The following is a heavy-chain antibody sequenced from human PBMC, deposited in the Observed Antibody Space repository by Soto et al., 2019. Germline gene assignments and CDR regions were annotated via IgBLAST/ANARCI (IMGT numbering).Heavy chain of an antibody. CDR1: GGAFSSYA. CDR2: MIHIFGTA. J-gene: IGHJ6*02. D-gene: IGHD3-22*01. V-gene: IGHV1-69*13. CDR3: ARDSVTMIVLAHGGYYYGMGV. Sequence: SVKVSCNACGGAFSSYAISWVRQAPGQGLECMGGMIHIFGTANYAQKFQGRVTITADESTSTAYMELSSLRSEDTAVYYCARDSVTMIVLAHGGYYYGMGVWGQGTTVTVSS.